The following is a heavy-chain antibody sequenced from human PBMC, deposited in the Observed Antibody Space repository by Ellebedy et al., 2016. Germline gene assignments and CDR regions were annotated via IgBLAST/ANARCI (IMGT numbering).Heavy chain of an antibody. V-gene: IGHV1-3*01. J-gene: IGHJ4*02. CDR2: INAGNGNT. D-gene: IGHD3-16*02. CDR1: GYTFTSYA. CDR3: ARDQGELSSMGGSFDY. Sequence: ASVKVSXXASGYTFTSYAMHWVRQAPGQRLEWMGRINAGNGNTKYSQKFQGRVTITRDTSASTAYMELSSLRSEDTAVYYCARDQGELSSMGGSFDYWGQGTLVTVSS.